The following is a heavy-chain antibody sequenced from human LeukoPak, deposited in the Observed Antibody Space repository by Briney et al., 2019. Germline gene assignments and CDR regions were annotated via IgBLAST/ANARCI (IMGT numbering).Heavy chain of an antibody. CDR1: GGSFSGYY. CDR2: INHSGST. CDR3: ARGVSSSWWLVGFDY. J-gene: IGHJ4*02. Sequence: SETLSHTCAVYGGSFSGYYWSWIRQPPGKGLEWIGEINHSGSTNYNPSLKSRVTISVDTSKNQFSLKLSSVTAADTAVYYCARGVSSSWWLVGFDYWGQGTLVTVSS. D-gene: IGHD6-13*01. V-gene: IGHV4-34*01.